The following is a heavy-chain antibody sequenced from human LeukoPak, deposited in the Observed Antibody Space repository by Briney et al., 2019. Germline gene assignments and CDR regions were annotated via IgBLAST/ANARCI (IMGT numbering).Heavy chain of an antibody. D-gene: IGHD6-19*01. CDR3: ARGGIAVAVNYFDY. CDR1: GGSFSTNSNY. CDR2: LYYSGST. V-gene: IGHV4-39*07. J-gene: IGHJ4*02. Sequence: KPSETLSLTCTVSGGSFSTNSNYWGWIRQPPGKGLEWIGRLYYSGSTNYNPSLKSRVTISVDTSKNQFSLKLSSVTAADMAVYYCARGGIAVAVNYFDYWGQGTLVTVSS.